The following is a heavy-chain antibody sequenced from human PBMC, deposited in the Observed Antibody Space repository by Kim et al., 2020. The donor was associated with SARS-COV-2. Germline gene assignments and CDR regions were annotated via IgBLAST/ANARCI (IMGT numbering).Heavy chain of an antibody. CDR1: GFTFSSYE. J-gene: IGHJ3*02. CDR2: ISDSGSTT. D-gene: IGHD3-9*01. V-gene: IGHV3-48*03. CDR3: ARESETGTDAFDI. Sequence: GGSLRLSCAASGFTFSSYEINWVRQAPGKGLELVSYISDSGSTTYYADSVKGRFTISRDNAKNSLFLQMNSLRAEDTAVYYCARESETGTDAFDIWGQGTLVTVSS.